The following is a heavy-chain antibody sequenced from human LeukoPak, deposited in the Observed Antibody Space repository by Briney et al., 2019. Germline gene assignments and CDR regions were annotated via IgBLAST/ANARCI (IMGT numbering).Heavy chain of an antibody. J-gene: IGHJ4*02. CDR1: GYTLTELS. D-gene: IGHD4-4*01. CDR2: FDPEDGET. CDR3: ATDRMMNTGSDYSNYGLFDY. Sequence: GASVKVSCKVSGYTLTELSMHWVRQAPGKGLEWMGGFDPEDGETIYAQKFQGRVTMTEDTSTDTAYMELSSLRSEDTAVYYCATDRMMNTGSDYSNYGLFDYWGQGTLVTVSS. V-gene: IGHV1-24*01.